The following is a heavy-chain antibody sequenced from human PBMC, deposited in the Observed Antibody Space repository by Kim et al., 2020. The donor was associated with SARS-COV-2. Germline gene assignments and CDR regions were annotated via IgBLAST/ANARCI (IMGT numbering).Heavy chain of an antibody. V-gene: IGHV3-53*01. J-gene: IGHJ4*02. CDR3: ARTAVGRTTAMVPDFDY. Sequence: GGSLRLSCAASGFTVSSNYMSWVRQAPGKGLEWVSVIYSGGSTYYADSVKGRFTISRDNSKNTLYLQMNSLRAEDTAVYYCARTAVGRTTAMVPDFDYWGQGTLVTVSS. D-gene: IGHD5-18*01. CDR2: IYSGGST. CDR1: GFTVSSNY.